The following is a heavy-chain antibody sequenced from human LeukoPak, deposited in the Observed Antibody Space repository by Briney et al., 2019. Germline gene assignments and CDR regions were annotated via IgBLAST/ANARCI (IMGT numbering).Heavy chain of an antibody. Sequence: GGSLRPSCAASGFTFSSYAMSWVRQAPGKGLEWVSAISGSGGSTYYADSVKGRFTISRDNSKNTLYLQMNSLRAEDTAVYYCAKDTDYGDYGGVLDYWGQGTLVTVSS. D-gene: IGHD4-17*01. J-gene: IGHJ4*02. CDR3: AKDTDYGDYGGVLDY. V-gene: IGHV3-23*01. CDR1: GFTFSSYA. CDR2: ISGSGGST.